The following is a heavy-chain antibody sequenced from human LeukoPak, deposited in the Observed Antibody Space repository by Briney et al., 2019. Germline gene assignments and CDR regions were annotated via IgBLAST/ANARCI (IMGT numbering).Heavy chain of an antibody. V-gene: IGHV3-23*01. Sequence: GGSLRLSCAASGFTFSSYAMSWVRQAPGKGLEWVAAICGSGGSTYYADSVKGRFTISRDNAKNTLYLQMNSLRAEDTAVYYCATKDPSDCSGGSCYSWLDAFDIWGQGTMVTVSS. J-gene: IGHJ3*02. CDR1: GFTFSSYA. CDR2: ICGSGGST. D-gene: IGHD2-15*01. CDR3: ATKDPSDCSGGSCYSWLDAFDI.